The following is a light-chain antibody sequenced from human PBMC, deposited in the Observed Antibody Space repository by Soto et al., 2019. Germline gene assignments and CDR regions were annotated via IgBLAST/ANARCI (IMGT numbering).Light chain of an antibody. CDR3: QQSYSTPWT. J-gene: IGKJ1*01. CDR1: QSISSY. Sequence: DIQMTQSPSSLSASVGDRVTITCRASQSISSYLTWYQQKPGNATKLLIYAASSLQSGVPARFSGSGSGTDFTLTISSLQPEDFATYYCQQSYSTPWTFGQGTKVEIK. V-gene: IGKV1-39*01. CDR2: AAS.